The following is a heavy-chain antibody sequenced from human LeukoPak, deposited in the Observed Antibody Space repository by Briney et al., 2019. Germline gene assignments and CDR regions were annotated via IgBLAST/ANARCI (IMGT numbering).Heavy chain of an antibody. CDR1: GYAFIDYA. V-gene: IGHV7-4-1*02. Sequence: ASVKVSCKASGYAFIDYAINWVRQAPGQGLEWMGWINTNTGNPTYAQGFTGRFVFSLDTSVSTTYLQISSLKAEDTAVYYCARDPGDDFVVPGDPWGQGTLVTVSS. J-gene: IGHJ5*02. CDR2: INTNTGNP. D-gene: IGHD2-2*01. CDR3: ARDPGDDFVVPGDP.